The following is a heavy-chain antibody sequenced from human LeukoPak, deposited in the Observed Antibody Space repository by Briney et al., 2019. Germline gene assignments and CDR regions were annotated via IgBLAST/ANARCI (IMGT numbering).Heavy chain of an antibody. CDR2: INHSGST. J-gene: IGHJ2*01. D-gene: IGHD2-15*01. CDR3: ARRWPYCRGGSCYWYFDL. V-gene: IGHV4-34*01. Sequence: SETLSLTCAVYGGSFSGYYWSWIRQPPGKGLEWIGEINHSGSTNFNPSLKSRVTISLDTSENQFSLKLSSVTAADTAVYYCARRWPYCRGGSCYWYFDLWGRGTLVTVSS. CDR1: GGSFSGYY.